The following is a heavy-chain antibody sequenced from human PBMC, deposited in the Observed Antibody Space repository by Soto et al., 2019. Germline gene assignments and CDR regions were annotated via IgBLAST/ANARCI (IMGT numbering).Heavy chain of an antibody. D-gene: IGHD6-6*01. CDR3: AKDQKYSSSSGWFDP. CDR1: GFTFSSYA. J-gene: IGHJ5*02. V-gene: IGHV3-23*01. Sequence: AGGSLRLSCAASGFTFSSYAMSWVRQAPGKRLEWVSAISGSGGSTYYADSVKGRFTISRDNSKNTLYLQMNSLRAEDTAVYYCAKDQKYSSSSGWFDPWGQGTLVTVSS. CDR2: ISGSGGST.